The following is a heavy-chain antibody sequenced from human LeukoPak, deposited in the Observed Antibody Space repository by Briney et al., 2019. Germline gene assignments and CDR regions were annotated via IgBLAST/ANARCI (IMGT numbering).Heavy chain of an antibody. V-gene: IGHV4-4*02. D-gene: IGHD2-2*02. CDR2: VYHTGTT. CDR1: GDSITNDIW. J-gene: IGHJ4*02. CDR3: ASQSTLAIPFDF. Sequence: SSGTLSLTCAVSGDSITNDIWWSWVRQSPGKGLEWIGEVYHTGTTNYNPSLKSRVNMSVDKSKNQFSLRLTSVTAADTAVYFCASQSTLAIPFDFWGQGTLVTVSS.